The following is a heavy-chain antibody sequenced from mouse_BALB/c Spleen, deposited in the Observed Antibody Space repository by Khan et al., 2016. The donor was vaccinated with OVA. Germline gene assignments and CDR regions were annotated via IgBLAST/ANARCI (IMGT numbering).Heavy chain of an antibody. CDR3: ARGYVFFAS. J-gene: IGHJ3*01. V-gene: IGHV1-26*01. CDR1: GYSFTLYY. Sequence: EVQLQQSGPDLVKPGASVKLSCKASGYSFTLYYMSWVKQSHGKSLEWIGRVNPNTDNINYNQEFKGKAILTVDKSSNTAYMELRSLTSEDSAVYFCARGYVFFASWGQGTLVTVSA. CDR2: VNPNTDNI. D-gene: IGHD2-14*01.